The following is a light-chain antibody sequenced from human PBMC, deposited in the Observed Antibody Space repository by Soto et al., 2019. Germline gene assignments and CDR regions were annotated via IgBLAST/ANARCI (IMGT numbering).Light chain of an antibody. CDR2: RAS. CDR3: QQYNSYSA. J-gene: IGKJ1*01. V-gene: IGKV1-5*03. Sequence: DIYVTQAPSTLSASVGDRVTITCRASQTVIDWLAWYQQKPGKAPKLLIYRASTLKIGVPSRFSGSGSGAQFTLTINNLQPEDFATYYCQQYNSYSAFGQGTKVEI. CDR1: QTVIDW.